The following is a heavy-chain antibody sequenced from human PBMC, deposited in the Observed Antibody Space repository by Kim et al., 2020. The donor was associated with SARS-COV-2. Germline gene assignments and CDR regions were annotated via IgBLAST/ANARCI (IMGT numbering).Heavy chain of an antibody. D-gene: IGHD3-3*02. CDR3: TSIFEY. J-gene: IGHJ4*02. V-gene: IGHV3-74*01. CDR2: AGGSS. Sequence: AGGSSYYADSVKGRFTTSRDNANNMVYLQMNSLRVDDTAIYYCTSIFEYWGQGALVTVSS.